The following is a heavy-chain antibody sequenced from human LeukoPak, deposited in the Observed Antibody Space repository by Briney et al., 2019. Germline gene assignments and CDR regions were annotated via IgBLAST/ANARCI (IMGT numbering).Heavy chain of an antibody. CDR3: ARDARFGELRENWFDP. J-gene: IGHJ5*02. Sequence: PGGSLRLSCAASGFTFSSYEMNWVRQAPGKGLEWVSYISSSGSTISYADSVKGRFTITRANSKNTRYLQMNSPRAEHTAAYYCARDARFGELRENWFDPWGEGTLVTVSS. V-gene: IGHV3-48*03. CDR1: GFTFSSYE. D-gene: IGHD3-10*01. CDR2: ISSSGSTI.